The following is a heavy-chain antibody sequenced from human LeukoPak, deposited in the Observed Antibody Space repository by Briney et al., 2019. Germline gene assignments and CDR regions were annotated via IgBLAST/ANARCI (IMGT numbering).Heavy chain of an antibody. CDR1: GFTFSDYY. CDR2: ISSSGSTI. V-gene: IGHV3-11*04. CDR3: ASSPWWYYDSSRRFDY. Sequence: KPGGSLRLSCAASGFTFSDYYMSWIRQAPGKGLEWVSYISSSGSTIYYADSVKGRFTISRDNAKNSLYLQMNSLRAEDTAVYYCASSPWWYYDSSRRFDYWGQGTLVTVSS. D-gene: IGHD3-22*01. J-gene: IGHJ4*02.